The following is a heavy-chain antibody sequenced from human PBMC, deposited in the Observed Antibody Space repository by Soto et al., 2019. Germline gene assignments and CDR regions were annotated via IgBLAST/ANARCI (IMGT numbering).Heavy chain of an antibody. Sequence: ASVKVSCKASGYTFSTYGVSWVRQAPGQGLEWMGWITVSNGNTNYIDNLQGRVTMTTDTSTSTAYMELWRLRSDDTAVYYCARSYSYGSYWYFDDWGQGTLVTVSS. J-gene: IGHJ4*02. CDR2: ITVSNGNT. V-gene: IGHV1-18*04. CDR1: GYTFSTYG. CDR3: ARSYSYGSYWYFDD. D-gene: IGHD5-18*01.